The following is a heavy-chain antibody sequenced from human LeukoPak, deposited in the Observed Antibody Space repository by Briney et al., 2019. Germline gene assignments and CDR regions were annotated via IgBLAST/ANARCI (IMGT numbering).Heavy chain of an antibody. J-gene: IGHJ6*02. Sequence: SVKVSCKASGGTFSSYAISWVRQAPGQGLEWMGRIIPILGIANYAQKFQGRVTITADKSTSTAYMELNSLRSEDTAVYYCARGPLPFIFWGQGTTVTVSS. CDR3: ARGPLPFIF. V-gene: IGHV1-69*04. D-gene: IGHD2-21*02. CDR2: IIPILGIA. CDR1: GGTFSSYA.